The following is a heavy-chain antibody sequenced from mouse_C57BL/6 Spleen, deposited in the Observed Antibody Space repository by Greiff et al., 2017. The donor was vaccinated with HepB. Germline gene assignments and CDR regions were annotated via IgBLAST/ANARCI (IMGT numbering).Heavy chain of an antibody. CDR2: ISSGSSTI. D-gene: IGHD3-1*01. CDR1: GFTFSDYG. J-gene: IGHJ2*01. CDR3: AKLGAQGY. V-gene: IGHV5-17*01. Sequence: VQLKESGGGLVKPGGSLKLSCAASGFTFSDYGMHWVRQAPEKGLEWVAYISSGSSTIYYADTVKGRFTISRDNAKNTLFLQMTSLRSEDTAMYYCAKLGAQGYWGQGTTLTVSS.